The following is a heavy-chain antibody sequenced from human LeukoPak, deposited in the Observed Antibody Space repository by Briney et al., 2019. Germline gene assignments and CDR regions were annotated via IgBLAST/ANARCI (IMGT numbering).Heavy chain of an antibody. J-gene: IGHJ4*02. V-gene: IGHV3-7*01. CDR1: GFTFSSYS. CDR2: MKKDGSET. Sequence: GGSLRLSCVVSGFTFSSYSMIWVRQAPGKGLQWVANMKKDGSETNYVDSVKGRFNISRDNAKNSLYLQMNSLRAEDTAVYYCGRHRSGSGTYFIDYWGQGTLVSVSS. D-gene: IGHD3-10*01. CDR3: GRHRSGSGTYFIDY.